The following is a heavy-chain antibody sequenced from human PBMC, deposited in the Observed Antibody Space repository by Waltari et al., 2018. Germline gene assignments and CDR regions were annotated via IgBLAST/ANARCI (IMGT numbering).Heavy chain of an antibody. V-gene: IGHV4-39*01. CDR2: IFYSGST. CDR3: ARLTVVGATRWFEP. J-gene: IGHJ5*02. D-gene: IGHD1-26*01. Sequence: QLQLQESGPGLVKPSETLSLTCSVSGDSINRSNYYWAWIRQPPGKVLESIGSIFYSGSTYHNPSLKSRVTMSVDTSRNEFYLKLKSVTAADTATYYCARLTVVGATRWFEPWGQGTQVSVSS. CDR1: GDSINRSNYY.